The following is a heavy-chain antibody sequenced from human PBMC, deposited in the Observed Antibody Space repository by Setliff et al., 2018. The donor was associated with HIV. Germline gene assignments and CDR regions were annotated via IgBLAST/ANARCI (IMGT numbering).Heavy chain of an antibody. V-gene: IGHV4-30-2*01. CDR2: IYHSGST. Sequence: PSETLSLTCAVSGGSISSGGYSWSWIRQPPGKGLEWIGYIYHSGSTYYNPSLKSRVTISIDRSKNQFSLKLRSVTAADTAVYYCARSTYYYGSGKGSGWFDPWGQGTLVTVSS. CDR1: GGSISSGGYS. J-gene: IGHJ5*02. CDR3: ARSTYYYGSGKGSGWFDP. D-gene: IGHD3-10*01.